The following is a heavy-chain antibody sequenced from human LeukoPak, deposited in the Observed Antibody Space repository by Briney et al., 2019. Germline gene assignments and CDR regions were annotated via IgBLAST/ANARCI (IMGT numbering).Heavy chain of an antibody. CDR2: IYYSGYT. CDR3: ARESASSSTFDI. CDR1: GGSISSYY. J-gene: IGHJ3*02. V-gene: IGHV4-59*01. D-gene: IGHD2-2*01. Sequence: SETLSLTCTISGGSISSYYWSWIRQPPGKGLEWIGYIYYSGYTNYNPSLKSRVTISVDTSKNQFSLRLSSVTAADTAVYYCARESASSSTFDIWGQGTMVTVSS.